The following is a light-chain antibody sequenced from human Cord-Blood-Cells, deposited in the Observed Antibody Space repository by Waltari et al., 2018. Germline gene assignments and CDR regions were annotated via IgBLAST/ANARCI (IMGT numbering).Light chain of an antibody. CDR3: QSYDSSNWV. V-gene: IGLV6-57*01. CDR2: EDN. CDR1: SGSIASNY. J-gene: IGLJ3*02. Sequence: SESPGKTVTISCTRSSGSIASNYVQWYQQRPGSSPTTVIYEDNQRPSGVPDRFSGSIDSSSNSASHTISGLKTEDEADYYCQSYDSSNWVFGGGTKLTVL.